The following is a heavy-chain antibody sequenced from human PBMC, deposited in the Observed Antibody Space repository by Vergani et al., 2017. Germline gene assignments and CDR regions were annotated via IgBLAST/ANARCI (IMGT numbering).Heavy chain of an antibody. CDR1: EVTFSNYA. J-gene: IGHJ4*02. D-gene: IGHD3-10*01. V-gene: IGHV3-23*01. CDR2: ISGSGVSA. CDR3: AKQYFVSGNYLFDY. Sequence: EVQLLESGGGLVQPGGSLRLTCAASEVTFSNYAMNWVRQAPGKGLEWVSGISGSGVSAYYTDSVKGRFTISRDNSKNMLFLQMNNLRTEDTAIYYCAKQYFVSGNYLFDYWGQGTLVTVSS.